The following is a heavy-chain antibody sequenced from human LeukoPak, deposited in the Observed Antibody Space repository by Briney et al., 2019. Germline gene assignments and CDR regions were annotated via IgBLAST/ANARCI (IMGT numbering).Heavy chain of an antibody. CDR1: GFTFSNAW. J-gene: IGHJ4*02. Sequence: GGSLRLSCAASGFTFSNAWMSWVRQAPGKGLEWVGRIKSKTDGGTTDYAAPVKGRFTISRDDSKNTLYLQMNSLKTEDTAVYYCITVRDYVWGSYREYYFDYWGQGTLVTVSS. CDR2: IKSKTDGGTT. CDR3: ITVRDYVWGSYREYYFDY. V-gene: IGHV3-15*01. D-gene: IGHD3-16*02.